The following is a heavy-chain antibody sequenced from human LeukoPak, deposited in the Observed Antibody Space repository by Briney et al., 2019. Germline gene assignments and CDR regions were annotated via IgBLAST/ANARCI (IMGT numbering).Heavy chain of an antibody. J-gene: IGHJ6*02. CDR1: GYTFTSYG. D-gene: IGHD5-18*01. V-gene: IGHV1-18*01. CDR2: ISAYNGNT. Sequence: ASVKVSCKASGYTFTSYGISWVRQAPGQGLEWMGWISAYNGNTNYAQKLQGRVTMTTDTSTSTAYMELRSLRSDDTAVYYCARSVDTAMVHYYGMDVWGQGTTVTVSS. CDR3: ARSVDTAMVHYYGMDV.